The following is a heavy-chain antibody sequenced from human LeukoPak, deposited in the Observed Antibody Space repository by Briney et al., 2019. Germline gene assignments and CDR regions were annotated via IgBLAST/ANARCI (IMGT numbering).Heavy chain of an antibody. V-gene: IGHV3-21*04. J-gene: IGHJ5*02. CDR2: ISSSSSYI. Sequence: GGSLRLSCAASGFTFSSYSMNWVRQAPGKGLEWVSSISSSSSYIYYADSVKGRFTISRDNAKNSLYLQMNSLRAEDTAVYYCAKGRADNWFDPWGQGTLVTVSS. CDR1: GFTFSSYS. D-gene: IGHD6-13*01. CDR3: AKGRADNWFDP.